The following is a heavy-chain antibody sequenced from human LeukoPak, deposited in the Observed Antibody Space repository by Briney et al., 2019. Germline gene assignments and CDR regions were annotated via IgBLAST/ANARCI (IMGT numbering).Heavy chain of an antibody. CDR1: GFTFSSYW. Sequence: GGSLRLSCAASGFTFSSYWMSWVRQAPGKGLEWVANIKQDGSEKYYVDSVKGRFTISRDNAKNSLYLQMNSLRAEDTAVYYCARDQGTLPYYDFWSGYYIALDYWGQGTLVTVSS. J-gene: IGHJ4*02. D-gene: IGHD3-3*01. CDR2: IKQDGSEK. CDR3: ARDQGTLPYYDFWSGYYIALDY. V-gene: IGHV3-7*01.